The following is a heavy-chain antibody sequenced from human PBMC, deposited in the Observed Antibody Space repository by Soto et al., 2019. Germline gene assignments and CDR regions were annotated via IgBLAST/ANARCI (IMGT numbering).Heavy chain of an antibody. CDR3: ARGGAMGVDY. CDR2: IYFDGITT. V-gene: IGHV3-74*01. CDR1: GFTFNTHW. J-gene: IGHJ4*02. Sequence: GGSLRLSCTASGFTFNTHWMHWVRQAPGKGLVWVSRIYFDGITTNYADSVKGRLTVSKDNAKNTVYLHVNTLRDEDTAVYYCARGGAMGVDYWGQGTLVTVSS. D-gene: IGHD1-26*01.